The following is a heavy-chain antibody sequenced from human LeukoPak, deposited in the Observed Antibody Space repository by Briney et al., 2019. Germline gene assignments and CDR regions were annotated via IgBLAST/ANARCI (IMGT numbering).Heavy chain of an antibody. CDR3: ASPLGGFDN. CDR2: IYYTGST. J-gene: IGHJ4*02. D-gene: IGHD3-16*01. V-gene: IGHV4-59*04. Sequence: GSLRLSCAASGFTVSSDFVSWVRQAPGKGLEWIGSIYYTGSTHYNSSLKSRVTMSVDTSKNQFSLKLSSVTAADTAVYYCASPLGGFDNWGQGTLVTVSS. CDR1: GFTVSSDF.